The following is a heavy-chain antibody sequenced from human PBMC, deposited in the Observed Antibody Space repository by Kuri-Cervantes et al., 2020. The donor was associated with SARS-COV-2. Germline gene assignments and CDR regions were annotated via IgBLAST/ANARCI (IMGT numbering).Heavy chain of an antibody. CDR3: ARLASSRGTREFDY. Sequence: SETLSLTCTVSGGSISSSSYYWGWIRQPPGKGLEWIGSIYYSGSTYYNPSLKSRVTISVDTSNNQFSLKLGSVTAADTAVYYCARLASSRGTREFDYWGQGTLVTVSS. CDR1: GGSISSSSYY. CDR2: IYYSGST. J-gene: IGHJ4*02. D-gene: IGHD2-8*01. V-gene: IGHV4-39*07.